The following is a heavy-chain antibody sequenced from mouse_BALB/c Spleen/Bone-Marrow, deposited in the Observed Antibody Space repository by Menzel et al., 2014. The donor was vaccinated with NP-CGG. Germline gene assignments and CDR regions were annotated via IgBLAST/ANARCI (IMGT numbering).Heavy chain of an antibody. V-gene: IGHV1-67*01. J-gene: IGHJ4*01. CDR3: ARRGWLLPYYYAMDY. CDR2: ISTYNGNT. CDR1: GYTFTDYA. D-gene: IGHD2-3*01. Sequence: QVQLQQSGPEVVRPGVSVKISCKGSGYTFTDYAMHWAKQSHAKSLEWIGVISTYNGNTNYNQKFKGKATMTVDKSSSTAYMELARLTSEDSAIYYCARRGWLLPYYYAMDYWGQGTSVTVSS.